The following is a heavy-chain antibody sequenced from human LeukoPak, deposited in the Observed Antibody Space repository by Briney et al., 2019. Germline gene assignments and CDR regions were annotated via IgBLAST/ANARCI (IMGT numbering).Heavy chain of an antibody. CDR2: MNPNSGNT. J-gene: IGHJ6*02. CDR1: GYTFTSYD. D-gene: IGHD2-2*01. CDR3: ARIKPAAKYYYYYYGMDV. V-gene: IGHV1-8*01. Sequence: ASLTVSCTASGYTFTSYDINWVRQATGQGLEWIGWMNPNSGNTGYAQKSQGRVTMTRNTSISTAYMELSSLRSEDTAVYYCARIKPAAKYYYYYYGMDVWGQGTTVTVSS.